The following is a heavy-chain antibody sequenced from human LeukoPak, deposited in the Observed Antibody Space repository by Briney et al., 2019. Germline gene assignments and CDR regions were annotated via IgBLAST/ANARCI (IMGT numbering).Heavy chain of an antibody. CDR2: INPSGGST. CDR1: GDTFTSYY. V-gene: IGHV1-46*01. Sequence: ASVKVACKASGDTFTSYYMHWVRQAPGQGLEWMGIINPSGGSTSYAQKFQGRVTMTRDTSTSTVYMELSSLRSEDTAVYYCARGPPFGVVTYNWFDPWGQGTLVTVSS. D-gene: IGHD3-3*01. CDR3: ARGPPFGVVTYNWFDP. J-gene: IGHJ5*02.